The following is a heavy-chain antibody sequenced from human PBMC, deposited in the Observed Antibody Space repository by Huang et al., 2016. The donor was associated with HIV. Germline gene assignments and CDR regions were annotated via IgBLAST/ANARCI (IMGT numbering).Heavy chain of an antibody. CDR2: VKPSSGGT. CDR3: ARDWNTYYYDSSAYYAAH. Sequence: QVHLVQSGAEVKKPGASVTVSCQASGYSFTGYYLHWGRQAPGQGIGWMGVVKPSSGGTHPERKLEGRVTLTRDTSVSTAYMELRSLKSDDTAVYYCARDWNTYYYDSSAYYAAHWGQGTLVTVSS. D-gene: IGHD3-22*01. J-gene: IGHJ4*02. V-gene: IGHV1-2*02. CDR1: GYSFTGYY.